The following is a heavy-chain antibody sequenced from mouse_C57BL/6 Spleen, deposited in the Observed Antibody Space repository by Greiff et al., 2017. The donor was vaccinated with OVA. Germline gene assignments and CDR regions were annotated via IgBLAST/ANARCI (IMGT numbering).Heavy chain of an antibody. CDR1: GFTFSSYT. V-gene: IGHV5-9*01. CDR3: ARHGSNFFDY. CDR2: ISGGGGNT. D-gene: IGHD2-5*01. Sequence: EVKVVESGGGLVKPGGSLKLSCAASGFTFSSYTMSWVRQTPEKRLEWVATISGGGGNTYYPDSVKGRFTISRDNAKNTLYLQMSSLRSEDTALYYCARHGSNFFDYWGQGTTLTVSS. J-gene: IGHJ2*01.